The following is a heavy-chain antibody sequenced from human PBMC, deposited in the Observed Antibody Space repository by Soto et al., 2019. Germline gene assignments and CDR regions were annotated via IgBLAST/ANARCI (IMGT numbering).Heavy chain of an antibody. J-gene: IGHJ3*01. CDR3: ARENDPYGFDL. CDR2: IGSGDT. V-gene: IGHV1-18*01. CDR1: GYSLDSYA. Sequence: QVQLVQPGATQEKPGASVKVSCEAFGYSLDSYAYSWVRQAPGQGLEWMGRIGSGDTNYAQKLQGRVTMTTDTSTNTAYMELRSLRSDDTALYYCARENDPYGFDLWGQGTMVTVSS.